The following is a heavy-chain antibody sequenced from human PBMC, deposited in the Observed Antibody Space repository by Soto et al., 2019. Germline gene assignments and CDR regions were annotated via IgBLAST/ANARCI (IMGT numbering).Heavy chain of an antibody. D-gene: IGHD6-13*01. V-gene: IGHV4-4*02. CDR3: ARGETQQQRDY. CDR2: IYHSGST. J-gene: IGHJ4*02. CDR1: GDSISSDKW. Sequence: PSETLSLTCAVSGDSISSDKWWRWIRQPPGKGLQWIGEIYHSGSTKYNPSLKSRVIISVDKSKNQFSLKLSSVTDADTAVYYCARGETQQQRDYWGQGTLVTVSS.